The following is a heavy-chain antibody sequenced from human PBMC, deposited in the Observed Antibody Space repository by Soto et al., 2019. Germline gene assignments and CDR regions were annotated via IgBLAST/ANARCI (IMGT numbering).Heavy chain of an antibody. J-gene: IGHJ6*02. Sequence: QVQLVQSGAEVKKPGASVKVSCKASGYTFTSYGISWVRQAPGQGLEWMGWISAYNGNTNYAQKLQGRVTMTTDTSTITASMERRSLRSDDTAVYYCARDGALGENYYCYGMDVWGQGTTVTVSS. D-gene: IGHD3-16*01. CDR1: GYTFTSYG. CDR2: ISAYNGNT. CDR3: ARDGALGENYYCYGMDV. V-gene: IGHV1-18*01.